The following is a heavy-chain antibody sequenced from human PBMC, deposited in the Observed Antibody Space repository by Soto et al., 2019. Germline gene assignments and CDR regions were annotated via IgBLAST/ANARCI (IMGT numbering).Heavy chain of an antibody. D-gene: IGHD6-19*01. CDR2: MYYGGST. V-gene: IGHV4-59*01. J-gene: IGHJ4*02. Sequence: SETLSLTCTVSGDSISSYYWSWIRQPPGRGLQFIGCMYYGGSTNYNPSLKSRVTISGDTSKSQFSLKLSSVTAADTAVYYCARGIAYSSGCYLFDYWGQGILVTVSS. CDR3: ARGIAYSSGCYLFDY. CDR1: GDSISSYY.